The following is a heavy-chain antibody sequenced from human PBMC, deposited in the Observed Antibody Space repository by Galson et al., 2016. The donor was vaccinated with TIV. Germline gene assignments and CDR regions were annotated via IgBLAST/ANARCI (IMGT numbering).Heavy chain of an antibody. CDR1: GGSISHYY. Sequence: SLTCTVSGGSISHYYWSWIRQAPGKGLDWIGYIYYTGTTHYSPSLKSRVTISVDMSKNQFSLHLNSVTAADTAVYYCARTAYWSGYEDFWGQGTLVTVSS. CDR3: ARTAYWSGYEDF. V-gene: IGHV4-59*01. D-gene: IGHD3-3*01. J-gene: IGHJ4*02. CDR2: IYYTGTT.